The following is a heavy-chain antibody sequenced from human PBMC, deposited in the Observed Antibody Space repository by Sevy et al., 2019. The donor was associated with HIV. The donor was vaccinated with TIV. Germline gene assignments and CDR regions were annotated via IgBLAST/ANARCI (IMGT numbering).Heavy chain of an antibody. CDR2: IKVDGSEK. J-gene: IGHJ4*02. D-gene: IGHD2-21*02. Sequence: GGSLRLSCAASGFTFSRYWMTWVRQAPGKGLEWVANIKVDGSEKYYVDSVKGRFTISRDNAKNSVYLQMNSLRAEDTAVYYCGRYPCHGGDCSIDYWGQGTLVTVSS. V-gene: IGHV3-7*01. CDR3: GRYPCHGGDCSIDY. CDR1: GFTFSRYW.